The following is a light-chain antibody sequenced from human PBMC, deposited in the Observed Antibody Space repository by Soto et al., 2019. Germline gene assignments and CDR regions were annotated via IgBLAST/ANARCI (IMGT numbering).Light chain of an antibody. Sequence: EIVMTQSPATVSVPTRERATLSCRASQSVSSNLAWYQQKPGQAPRLLIYGASTRATGISARFSGSGSGTEFTLTISSLQSEDFAVYYCQQYNNWPRTFGQGTRLEIK. CDR1: QSVSSN. V-gene: IGKV3-15*01. J-gene: IGKJ5*01. CDR2: GAS. CDR3: QQYNNWPRT.